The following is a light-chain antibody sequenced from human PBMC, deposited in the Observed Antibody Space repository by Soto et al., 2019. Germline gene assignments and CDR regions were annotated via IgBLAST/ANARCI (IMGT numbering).Light chain of an antibody. CDR2: SNY. V-gene: IGLV1-44*01. J-gene: IGLJ1*01. CDR3: AAWDDSLYGYV. CDR1: SSNIGSKT. Sequence: QSVLTQPPSASGTPGQRVTISCSGSSSNIGSKTVNWYQQLPGTAPKLLIYSNYQRPSGVPDRFSGSKSGTSASLAISGLQSEDEADYYCAAWDDSLYGYVFGTGTKVTVL.